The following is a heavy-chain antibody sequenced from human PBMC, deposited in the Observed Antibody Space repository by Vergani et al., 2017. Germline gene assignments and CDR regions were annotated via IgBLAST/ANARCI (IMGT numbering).Heavy chain of an antibody. V-gene: IGHV4-34*11. CDR1: GGSFSGYY. CDR2: IYYSGST. J-gene: IGHJ3*02. CDR3: ARGHYDYVWGSYRSHAFDI. D-gene: IGHD3-16*02. Sequence: QVQLQQWGAGLLKPSETLSLTCAVYGGSFSGYYWSWIRQPPGKGLEWIGYIYYSGSTNYNPSLKSRVTISVDTSKNQFSLKLSSVTAADTAVYYCARGHYDYVWGSYRSHAFDIWGQGTMVTVSS.